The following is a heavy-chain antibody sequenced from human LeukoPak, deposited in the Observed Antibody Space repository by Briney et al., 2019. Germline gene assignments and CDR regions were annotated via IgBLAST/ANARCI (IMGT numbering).Heavy chain of an antibody. J-gene: IGHJ5*02. CDR3: AKDPYRVVVATGNYLDP. CDR2: ISHDGSNI. V-gene: IGHV3-30*18. Sequence: PGRSLRLSCAASGFAFSYYGMHWVRHAPGKGLEWVAVISHDGSNIHYGDFVKGRFTISRDNSKDTVYLQMNNLRAGDTAVYYCAKDPYRVVVATGNYLDPWGQGTLVTVSA. CDR1: GFAFSYYG. D-gene: IGHD2-15*01.